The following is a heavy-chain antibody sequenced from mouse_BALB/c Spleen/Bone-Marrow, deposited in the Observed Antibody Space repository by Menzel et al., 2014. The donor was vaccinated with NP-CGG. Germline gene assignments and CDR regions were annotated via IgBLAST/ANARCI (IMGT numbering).Heavy chain of an antibody. CDR3: ARSAGYWYFDV. V-gene: IGHV1-69*01. J-gene: IGHJ1*01. CDR1: GYTFTDYW. CDR2: IGTSDSYT. Sequence: SGAELVMPGASVKMSCKASGYTFTDYWMHWVKQRPGQGLEWIGAIGTSDSYTSYNQKFKGKATLTVDESSSTAYMQLSSLTSEDSAVYYCARSAGYWYFDVWGAGTTVTVSS.